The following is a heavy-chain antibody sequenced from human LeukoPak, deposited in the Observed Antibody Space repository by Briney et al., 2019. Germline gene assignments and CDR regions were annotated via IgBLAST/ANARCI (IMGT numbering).Heavy chain of an antibody. Sequence: SETLSLTCTVSGGSISSGSYYWSWIRQPAGKGLEWIGRIYTSGSTNYNPSLKSRVTISVDTSKNQFSLKLSSVTAADTAVYYCARDRGSSSWYLWSNWFDPWGQGTLVTVSS. CDR1: GGSISSGSYY. CDR2: IYTSGST. J-gene: IGHJ5*02. V-gene: IGHV4-61*02. CDR3: ARDRGSSSWYLWSNWFDP. D-gene: IGHD6-13*01.